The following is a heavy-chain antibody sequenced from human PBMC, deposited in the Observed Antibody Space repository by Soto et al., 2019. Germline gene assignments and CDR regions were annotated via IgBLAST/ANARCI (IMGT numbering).Heavy chain of an antibody. Sequence: SETLSLTCNVSGGAIDSGGYYWCWIRQHPGKGLEWIGYIYYSGSTYYNPSLKSRVSISIDTSKNQFPLELISVTAADTAVYYCARVGTSYARRGLDVWGQGTTVTVSS. CDR1: GGAIDSGGYY. J-gene: IGHJ6*02. D-gene: IGHD7-27*01. CDR3: ARVGTSYARRGLDV. V-gene: IGHV4-31*03. CDR2: IYYSGST.